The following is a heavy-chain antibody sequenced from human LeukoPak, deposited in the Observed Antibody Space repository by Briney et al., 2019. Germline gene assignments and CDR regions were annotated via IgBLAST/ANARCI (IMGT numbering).Heavy chain of an antibody. Sequence: SVKVSCKASGGTFSSYAISWVRQAPGQGLEWMGGIIPIFGTANYAQKFQGRVTITTDESTSTAYMELSSLRSEDTAVYYCAGSDYSNYADWGQGTLVTVSS. J-gene: IGHJ4*02. V-gene: IGHV1-69*05. CDR3: AGSDYSNYAD. CDR1: GGTFSSYA. CDR2: IIPIFGTA. D-gene: IGHD4-11*01.